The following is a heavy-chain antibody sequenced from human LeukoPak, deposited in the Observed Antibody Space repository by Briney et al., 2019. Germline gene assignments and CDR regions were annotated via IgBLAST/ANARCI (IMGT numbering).Heavy chain of an antibody. CDR2: IYYSGST. V-gene: IGHV4-31*03. CDR3: AGDPEGFSSGENWFDP. Sequence: SETLSLTCTVSSASISNSAYFWNWIRQHPGKGLEWIGNIYYSGSTNYNPSLKSRVRISLDMSKNQISLKLNSVTAADTARYYCAGDPEGFSSGENWFDPWGQGTLVTVSS. J-gene: IGHJ5*02. D-gene: IGHD3-3*01. CDR1: SASISNSAYF.